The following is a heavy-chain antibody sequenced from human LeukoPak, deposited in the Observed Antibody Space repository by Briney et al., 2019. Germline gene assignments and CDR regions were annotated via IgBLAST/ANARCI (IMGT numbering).Heavy chain of an antibody. CDR3: VRDYYYDSSGYYSRDPFDM. J-gene: IGHJ3*02. V-gene: IGHV1-18*04. Sequence: GASVKVSCKASGYTFINYGISWVRQAPGQGLEWVGWISAYNGNTKYAQKVQARVNLTTDTSTSIAYMELRNLRSDDTAVYYCVRDYYYDSSGYYSRDPFDMWGQGTMVTVSS. CDR1: GYTFINYG. D-gene: IGHD3-22*01. CDR2: ISAYNGNT.